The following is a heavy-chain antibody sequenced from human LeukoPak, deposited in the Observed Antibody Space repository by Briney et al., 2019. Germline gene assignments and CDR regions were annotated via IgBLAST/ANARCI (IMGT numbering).Heavy chain of an antibody. CDR1: GFTFSNAW. V-gene: IGHV3-15*01. Sequence: GGSLRLSCAASGFTFSNAWMSWVRQAPGKGLEWVGRIKSKTDGGATDYAAPVKGRFTISRDDSKNTLYLRMNSLKTEDTAVYYCTTAHVVVAAWSYWGQGTLVTVSS. CDR2: IKSKTDGGAT. CDR3: TTAHVVVAAWSY. J-gene: IGHJ4*02. D-gene: IGHD2-15*01.